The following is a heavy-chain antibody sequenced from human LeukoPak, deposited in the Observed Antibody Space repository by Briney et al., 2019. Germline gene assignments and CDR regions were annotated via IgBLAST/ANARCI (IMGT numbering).Heavy chain of an antibody. D-gene: IGHD1-1*01. V-gene: IGHV3-21*01. CDR2: ISGTSSYI. Sequence: GGSLRLSCAASGFTSTTYTMNWVRQAPGKGLEWVSSISGTSSYIYYADSVKGRFTISRDNAKNSLYLQMNRLRADDTAVYYCARELQLERLAFGKEGSAFDYWGQGTLVTVSS. CDR1: GFTSTTYT. J-gene: IGHJ4*02. CDR3: ARELQLERLAFGKEGSAFDY.